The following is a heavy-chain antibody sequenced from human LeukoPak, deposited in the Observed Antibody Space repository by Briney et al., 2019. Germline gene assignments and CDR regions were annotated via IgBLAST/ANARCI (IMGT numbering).Heavy chain of an antibody. D-gene: IGHD4-17*01. J-gene: IGHJ4*02. CDR3: ARSRTYGDYGRGLDY. Sequence: GGSLRLSCAASGFTVTTNYMTWVRQAPGKGLEWVSIIYSGGYTDYADSVKGRFTISRDNSKNTLDLQMNSLRAEDTAVYYCARSRTYGDYGRGLDYWGQGTLVTVSS. CDR1: GFTVTTNY. CDR2: IYSGGYT. V-gene: IGHV3-66*01.